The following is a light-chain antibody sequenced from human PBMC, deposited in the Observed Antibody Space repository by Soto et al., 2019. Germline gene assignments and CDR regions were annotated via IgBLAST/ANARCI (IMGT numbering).Light chain of an antibody. J-gene: IGLJ1*01. CDR2: DVS. CDR3: CSYAGGPYV. CDR1: SSDVGGYNY. Sequence: QSALTQPRSVSGSPGQSVTISCTGTSSDVGGYNYVSWYQQHPGKAPKLMIFDVSQRPSGVPDRFSGSKSGNTASLTISGLQAEDEADYYCCSYAGGPYVFGTGTKVTVL. V-gene: IGLV2-11*01.